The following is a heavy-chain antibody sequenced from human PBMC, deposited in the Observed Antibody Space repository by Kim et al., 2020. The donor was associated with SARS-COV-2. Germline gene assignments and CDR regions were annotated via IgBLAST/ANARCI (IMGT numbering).Heavy chain of an antibody. J-gene: IGHJ5*02. CDR2: IYHSGST. D-gene: IGHD2-2*02. CDR1: GGSISSGGYS. CDR3: ARAKRVVPAAIEWFDP. V-gene: IGHV4-30-2*01. Sequence: SETLSLTCAVSGGSISSGGYSWSWIRQPPGKGLEWIGYIYHSGSTYYNPSLKSRVTISVDRSKNQFSLKLSSVTAADTAVYYSARAKRVVPAAIEWFDPWGQGTLVTVSS.